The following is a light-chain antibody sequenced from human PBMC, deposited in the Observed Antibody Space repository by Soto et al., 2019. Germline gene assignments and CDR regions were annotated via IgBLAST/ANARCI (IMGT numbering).Light chain of an antibody. J-gene: IGLJ2*01. CDR1: SSNIGNNY. Sequence: QAVVTQPPSVSAAPGQKVTISCSGSSSNIGNNYVSWYQQLPGTAPKLLIYDNNNRPSGIPDRFSGSKSGTSATLGITGLQTGDEADYYCGTWDSRLSAVVFGGGTKLTVL. CDR2: DNN. V-gene: IGLV1-51*01. CDR3: GTWDSRLSAVV.